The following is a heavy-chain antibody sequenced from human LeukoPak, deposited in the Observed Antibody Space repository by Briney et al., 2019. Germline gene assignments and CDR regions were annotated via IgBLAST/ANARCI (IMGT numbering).Heavy chain of an antibody. CDR3: AKAQGGDGLDV. CDR2: ISWNSGSI. D-gene: IGHD2-21*01. CDR1: GFTFDDYA. Sequence: GRSLRLSCAAPGFTFDDYAMHWVRHSPGKGLEWVSGISWNSGSIGYADSVKVRFTISRDNAKNSLYLQMNSLRAEDMALYYCAKAQGGDGLDVWGKGTTVTVSS. V-gene: IGHV3-9*03. J-gene: IGHJ6*04.